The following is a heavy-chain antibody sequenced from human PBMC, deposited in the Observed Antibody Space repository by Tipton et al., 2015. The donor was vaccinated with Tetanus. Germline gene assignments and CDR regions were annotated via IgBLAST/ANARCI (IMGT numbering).Heavy chain of an antibody. J-gene: IGHJ3*02. Sequence: LRLSCAISGDSVSSNSAAWNWIRQSPSRGLEWLGRTYYRSKWYNDYAVSVKSRITINPDTSKNQFSLQLNSVTPEDTAVYYCARDRHQLVRDGGYAFDIWGQGTMVTVSS. CDR2: TYYRSKWYN. CDR3: ARDRHQLVRDGGYAFDI. CDR1: GDSVSSNSAA. D-gene: IGHD6-13*01. V-gene: IGHV6-1*01.